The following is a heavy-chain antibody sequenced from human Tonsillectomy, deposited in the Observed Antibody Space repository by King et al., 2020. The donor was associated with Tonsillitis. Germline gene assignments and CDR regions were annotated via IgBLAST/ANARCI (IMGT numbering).Heavy chain of an antibody. Sequence: VQLVESGGGVVQPGRSLRLSCAASGFTFSSYDMHWVRQAPGKGLEWVAVISYDGSSKYYADSVKGRFTISRDNSKNTLYLQMNSLRAEDTAVYYCVKGDDGGNKSLGGGFLSWDYWGQGTLVTVSS. J-gene: IGHJ4*02. D-gene: IGHD4-23*01. V-gene: IGHV3-30*18. CDR3: VKGDDGGNKSLGGGFLSWDY. CDR1: GFTFSSYD. CDR2: ISYDGSSK.